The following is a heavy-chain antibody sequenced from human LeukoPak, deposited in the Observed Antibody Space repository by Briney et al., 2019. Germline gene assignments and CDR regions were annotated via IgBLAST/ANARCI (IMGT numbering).Heavy chain of an antibody. CDR2: ISSSSSYI. Sequence: GGSLRLSCAASGFTFSSYSMNWVRQAPGKGLEWVSSISSSSSYIYYADSVKGRFTISRDNAKNSLYLQMNSLRAEDTAVYYCAKGRYYDILTGYCDYWGQGTLVTVSS. J-gene: IGHJ4*02. V-gene: IGHV3-21*01. CDR1: GFTFSSYS. CDR3: AKGRYYDILTGYCDY. D-gene: IGHD3-9*01.